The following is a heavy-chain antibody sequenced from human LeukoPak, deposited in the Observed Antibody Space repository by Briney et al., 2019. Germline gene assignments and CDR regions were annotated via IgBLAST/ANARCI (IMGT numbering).Heavy chain of an antibody. Sequence: PGGSLRLSCAASGFTVSSNYMSWVRQAPGKGLEWVSIIYSGGSTYYADSVKGRFTISRDNSKNTLYLQVNSLRAEDTAVYYCARGPRAMVRGVDAFDIWGQGTMVTVSS. V-gene: IGHV3-66*02. CDR1: GFTVSSNY. CDR3: ARGPRAMVRGVDAFDI. CDR2: IYSGGST. D-gene: IGHD3-10*01. J-gene: IGHJ3*02.